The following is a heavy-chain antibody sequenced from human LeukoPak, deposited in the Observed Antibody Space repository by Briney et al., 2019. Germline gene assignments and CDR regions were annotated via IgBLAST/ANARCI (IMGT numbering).Heavy chain of an antibody. V-gene: IGHV3-21*01. CDR2: ISSSSSYI. CDR3: AGIGVVPALGDY. CDR1: GFTFSSYS. D-gene: IGHD2-2*01. J-gene: IGHJ4*02. Sequence: GGSLRLSCAASGFTFSSYSMNWVRQAPGKGLEWVSSISSSSSYIYYADSVKGRFTISRDNAMNSLYLQMNSLRAEDTAVYYCAGIGVVPALGDYWGQGTLVTVSS.